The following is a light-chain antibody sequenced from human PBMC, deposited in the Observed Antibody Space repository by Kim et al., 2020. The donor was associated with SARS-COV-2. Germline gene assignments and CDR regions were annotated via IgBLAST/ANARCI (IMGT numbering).Light chain of an antibody. CDR1: NIGSKS. CDR2: YDS. J-gene: IGLJ3*02. CDR3: QLWDSSSDHRV. Sequence: APGKTARIPCGGNNIGSKSVHWYQQKPGHAPVLVIYYDSDRPSGIPERFSGSNSGNTATLTISRVGAGDEADYYCQLWDSSSDHRVFGGGTQLTVL. V-gene: IGLV3-21*04.